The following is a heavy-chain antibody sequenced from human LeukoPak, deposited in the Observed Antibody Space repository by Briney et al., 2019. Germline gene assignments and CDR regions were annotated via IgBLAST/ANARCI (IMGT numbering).Heavy chain of an antibody. J-gene: IGHJ4*02. CDR2: IYYTGST. CDR1: GSSVSDYY. Sequence: SETLSLTCTISGSSVSDYYWSWIRQSPGRGLEWIGYIYYTGSTTYNPSLKSRVTMSVDTSKNQFSLKLSSVTAADTAVYYCARSHYYGSGSPPFDYWGQGTLVTVSS. D-gene: IGHD3-10*01. CDR3: ARSHYYGSGSPPFDY. V-gene: IGHV4-59*02.